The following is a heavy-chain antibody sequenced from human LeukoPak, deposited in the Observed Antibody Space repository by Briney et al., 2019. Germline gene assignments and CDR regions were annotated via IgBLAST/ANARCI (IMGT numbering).Heavy chain of an antibody. CDR3: ARGGQWLDGY. V-gene: IGHV3-7*01. J-gene: IGHJ4*02. Sequence: GGSLRLSCAAPGFTFSSYWMSWVRQAPGKGLEWVANIREDGSERYYVDSVKGRFTISRDNAKNSLYLQMNSLRAEDTAVYYCARGGQWLDGYWGQGTPVTVSS. CDR1: GFTFSSYW. CDR2: IREDGSER. D-gene: IGHD6-19*01.